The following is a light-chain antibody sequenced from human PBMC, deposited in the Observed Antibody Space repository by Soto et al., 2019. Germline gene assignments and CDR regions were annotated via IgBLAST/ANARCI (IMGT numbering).Light chain of an antibody. J-gene: IGKJ2*01. CDR3: QQRCTTSYT. Sequence: DIQMTQSPSSLSASVGDRVTITCRASQSISSYLNWYQQKPGKAPKLLIYAASSLQSGVPSRFSGSGSGTDFTLNISTLRPEDFATYYCQQRCTTSYTFGQGTKLEIK. V-gene: IGKV1-39*01. CDR2: AAS. CDR1: QSISSY.